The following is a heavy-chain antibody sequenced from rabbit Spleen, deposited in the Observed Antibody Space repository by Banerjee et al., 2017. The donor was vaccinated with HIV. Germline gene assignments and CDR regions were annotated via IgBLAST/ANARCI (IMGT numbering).Heavy chain of an antibody. D-gene: IGHD1-1*01. CDR3: ARDRAYAIVNGYFFDL. CDR1: GFDFTNYG. J-gene: IGHJ4*01. Sequence: QLKESGGGLVQPGGSLKLSCKASGFDFTNYGVSWVRQTPGKGLDWIGYIDPIFGRTYYASWVDGRFTISSHNAQNTLYLQLNSLTAADTATYFCARDRAYAIVNGYFFDLWGPGTLVTVS. CDR2: IDPIFGRT. V-gene: IGHV1S7*01.